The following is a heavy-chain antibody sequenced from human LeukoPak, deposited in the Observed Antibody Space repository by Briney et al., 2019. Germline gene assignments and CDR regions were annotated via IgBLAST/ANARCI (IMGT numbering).Heavy chain of an antibody. CDR2: ITYSGEYT. V-gene: IGHV3-23*01. D-gene: IGHD6-25*01. J-gene: IGHJ4*02. CDR3: AKRSSGTSGYFDS. CDR1: GFTFSRYS. Sequence: PGGSLRLSCAASGFTFSRYSMSWVRQAPGKGLEWVSAITYSGEYTDYADSVKGRFTISRDNSKNTLYLQMSSLRADDTAVYFCAKRSSGTSGYFDSWGQGTLVTVSS.